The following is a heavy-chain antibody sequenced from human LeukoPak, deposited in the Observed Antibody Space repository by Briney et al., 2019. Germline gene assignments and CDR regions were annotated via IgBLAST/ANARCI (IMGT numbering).Heavy chain of an antibody. D-gene: IGHD2-2*01. V-gene: IGHV3-30*02. CDR3: AKIEGKYQLANVPDH. CDR2: IRYDGNNK. Sequence: GGSLRLSCAASGFTFSTYGMHWVRQAPGKGLEWVAFIRYDGNNKFYADFVKGRFTISRDNSKNTLYLHMNSLRTEDTAVYYCAKIEGKYQLANVPDHWGQGTLVTVSS. CDR1: GFTFSTYG. J-gene: IGHJ4*02.